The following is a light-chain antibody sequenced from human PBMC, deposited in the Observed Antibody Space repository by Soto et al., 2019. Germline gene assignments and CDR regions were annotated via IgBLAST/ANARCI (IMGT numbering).Light chain of an antibody. CDR2: GAS. V-gene: IGKV3-20*01. J-gene: IGKJ4*01. CDR1: QSVSNSY. Sequence: EIVLTQSPGTLSLSPGERATLSCRASQSVSNSYLAWYQQKPGQAPRLLIYGASSRATGIPDRFSGSGSGTDFTLTISRLEPEDFAVYYCQQYDNSPLTFGGGTKVDIK. CDR3: QQYDNSPLT.